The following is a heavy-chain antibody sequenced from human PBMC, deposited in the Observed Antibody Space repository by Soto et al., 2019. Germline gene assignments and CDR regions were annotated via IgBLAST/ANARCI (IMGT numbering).Heavy chain of an antibody. V-gene: IGHV1-69*12. Sequence: QVQLVQSGAEVKKPGSSVKVSCKASGGTFSSYAISWVRQAPGQGLEWMGGIIPIFGTANYAQKFQGRVTITADESTSTAYRELSSLRSEDTAVYYCARDGLLVPAVIGGWFAPWGQGTLVTVSS. CDR3: ARDGLLVPAVIGGWFAP. J-gene: IGHJ5*02. CDR2: IIPIFGTA. D-gene: IGHD2-2*01. CDR1: GGTFSSYA.